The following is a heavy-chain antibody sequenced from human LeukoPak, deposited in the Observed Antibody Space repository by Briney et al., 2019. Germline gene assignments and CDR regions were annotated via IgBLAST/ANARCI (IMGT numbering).Heavy chain of an antibody. D-gene: IGHD3-3*01. CDR3: ARGNPFGVVIQDGPYGMDV. Sequence: GASVKVSCKASGGTFSSYAISWVRQAPGQGLEWMGGVIPIFGTANYAQKFQGRVTITADESTSTAYMELSSLRSEDTAVYYCARGNPFGVVIQDGPYGMDVWGQGTTVTVSS. V-gene: IGHV1-69*13. J-gene: IGHJ6*02. CDR2: VIPIFGTA. CDR1: GGTFSSYA.